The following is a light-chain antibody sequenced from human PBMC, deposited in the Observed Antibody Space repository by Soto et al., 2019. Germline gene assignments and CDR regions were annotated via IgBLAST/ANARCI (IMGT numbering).Light chain of an antibody. CDR2: QGS. Sequence: DTVLTQTPLSSPVTLGQPASISCRSSQSLVYSDGNTYLSWLRQRPGQPPRILIYQGSNRFPGVPERFSGSGEGTDFTLKIRRVEAEDVAGYYCVQFSHFPRTFGQETNVEIK. J-gene: IGKJ1*01. V-gene: IGKV2-24*01. CDR3: VQFSHFPRT. CDR1: QSLVYSDGNTY.